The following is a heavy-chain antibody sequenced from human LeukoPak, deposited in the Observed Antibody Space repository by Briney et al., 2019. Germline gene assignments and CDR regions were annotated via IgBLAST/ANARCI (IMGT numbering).Heavy chain of an antibody. CDR1: GGSFSDYN. D-gene: IGHD5-24*01. Sequence: PSETLSLTCAVYGGSFSDYNWSWIRQPPGKGLEWVGEINHSGSTNYNPSLKSRVTISLDTSKNQFSLKLSSVTAADTAVYYCARTGGDGYNYYYNGMDVWGQGTTVTVS. V-gene: IGHV4-34*01. J-gene: IGHJ6*02. CDR2: INHSGST. CDR3: ARTGGDGYNYYYNGMDV.